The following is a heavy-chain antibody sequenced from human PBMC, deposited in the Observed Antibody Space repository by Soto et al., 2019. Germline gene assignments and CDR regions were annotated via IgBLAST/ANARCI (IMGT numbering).Heavy chain of an antibody. Sequence: SETLSLTCTVSGGSINNYYWIWLRQPPGKGLEWIGLIYYTGSTNYNPSLKSRVTISVDTSKNQFSLKLNSVTAADTAVYYCARGPGSSGYPFDYWGQGTLVTVSS. D-gene: IGHD3-22*01. CDR3: ARGPGSSGYPFDY. J-gene: IGHJ4*02. CDR2: IYYTGST. V-gene: IGHV4-59*01. CDR1: GGSINNYY.